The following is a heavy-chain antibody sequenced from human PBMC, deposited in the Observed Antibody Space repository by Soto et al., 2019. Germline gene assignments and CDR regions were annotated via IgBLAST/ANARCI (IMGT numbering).Heavy chain of an antibody. J-gene: IGHJ4*02. Sequence: QVQLQQWGAGLLKPSETLSLNCAVTGGSLSGYYWSWIRQPPGKGLERIGEVKDSGHTSYSPSLRGXXTXSXATSNYQCSLCLNSVTGADTGVYYCARGQEGVVATHWDQGSLVTVSS. D-gene: IGHD5-12*01. CDR2: VKDSGHT. V-gene: IGHV4-34*01. CDR3: ARGQEGVVATH. CDR1: GGSLSGYY.